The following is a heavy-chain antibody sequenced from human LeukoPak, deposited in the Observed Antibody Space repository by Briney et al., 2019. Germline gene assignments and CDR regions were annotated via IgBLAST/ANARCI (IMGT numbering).Heavy chain of an antibody. CDR1: GFTFSSYE. V-gene: IGHV3-48*03. CDR3: AREPITMMVLINPNDAFDI. Sequence: VGSLRLSCAASGFTFSSYEMNWVRQAPGKGLEWVSYISSSGSTIYYADSVKGRFTISRDNAKNSLYLQMNSLRAEDTAVYYCAREPITMMVLINPNDAFDIWGQGTMVTVS. J-gene: IGHJ3*02. D-gene: IGHD3-22*01. CDR2: ISSSGSTI.